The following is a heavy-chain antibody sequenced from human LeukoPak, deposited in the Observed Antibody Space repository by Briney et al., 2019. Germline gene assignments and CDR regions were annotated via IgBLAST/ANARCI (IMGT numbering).Heavy chain of an antibody. V-gene: IGHV4-28*01. D-gene: IGHD4-17*01. CDR3: ARWEVDYGDYSPFDY. J-gene: IGHJ4*02. Sequence: PSDTLSLTCAVSGYSISSSNWWGWIRQPPGKGLEWIGYIYYSGSTNYNPSLKSRVTISVDTSKNRFSLKLSSVTAADTAVYYCARWEVDYGDYSPFDYWGQGTLVTVSS. CDR2: IYYSGST. CDR1: GYSISSSNW.